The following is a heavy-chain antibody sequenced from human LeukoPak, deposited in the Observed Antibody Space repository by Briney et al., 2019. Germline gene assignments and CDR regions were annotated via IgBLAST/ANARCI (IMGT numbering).Heavy chain of an antibody. CDR1: GFTLSGSA. CDR2: IRSKANSYAT. CDR3: TRHDAYCSSTSCYKWFDP. D-gene: IGHD2-2*02. J-gene: IGHJ5*02. Sequence: SGGSLRLSCAASGFTLSGSAMHWVRQASGKGLEWVGRIRSKANSYATAHAASVKGRFTISRDDSKNTAYLQMNSLKTEDTAVYYRTRHDAYCSSTSCYKWFDPWGQGTLVTVSS. V-gene: IGHV3-73*01.